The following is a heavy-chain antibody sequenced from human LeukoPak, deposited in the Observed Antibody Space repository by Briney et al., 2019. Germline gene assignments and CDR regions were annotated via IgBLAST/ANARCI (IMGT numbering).Heavy chain of an antibody. V-gene: IGHV3-23*01. CDR3: ATQPESYGDSASYFHH. Sequence: GGSLRLSCAASGFRFSDFTMTWVRQAPGKGLEWVSAISGRGDDTYYADSVKGRFTFSRDKSKNMLHLDMNSLRADDTAVYYCATQPESYGDSASYFHHWGQGTLVTVSS. D-gene: IGHD4-17*01. CDR2: ISGRGDDT. J-gene: IGHJ1*01. CDR1: GFRFSDFT.